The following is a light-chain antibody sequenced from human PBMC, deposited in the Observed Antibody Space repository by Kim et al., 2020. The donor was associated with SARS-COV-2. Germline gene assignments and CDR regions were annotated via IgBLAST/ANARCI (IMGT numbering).Light chain of an antibody. V-gene: IGLV1-44*01. CDR2: SNN. J-gene: IGLJ1*01. CDR1: SSNIGNNT. Sequence: GQRVTISCSGSSSNIGNNTVNWYQQLPGTAPKLLIYSNNQRPSGVPDRFSGSKSGTSASLAISGLQSEDEADYYCAAWDDSLNVHVFGTGTKVTVL. CDR3: AAWDDSLNVHV.